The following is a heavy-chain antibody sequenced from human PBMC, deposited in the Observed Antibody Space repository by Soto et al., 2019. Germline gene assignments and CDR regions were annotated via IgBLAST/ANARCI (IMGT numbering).Heavy chain of an antibody. CDR3: ARVRRGSYHYYYGMDV. D-gene: IGHD1-26*01. Sequence: GASAQVSCTASGSTFTSSGLSWVRQAPGQGLEWMGWISAYNGNTSSAQKLQGRVTMTTDTSTSIAYMELRRLRSDDKAVDYCARVRRGSYHYYYGMDVWGQGTTVTVSS. V-gene: IGHV1-18*01. J-gene: IGHJ6*02. CDR1: GSTFTSSG. CDR2: ISAYNGNT.